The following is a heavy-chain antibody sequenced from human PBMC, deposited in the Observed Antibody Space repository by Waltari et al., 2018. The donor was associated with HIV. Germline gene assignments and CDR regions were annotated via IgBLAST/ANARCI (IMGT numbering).Heavy chain of an antibody. CDR2: IYYSRRP. CDR3: ARDALHYDFWSGYSYDY. J-gene: IGHJ4*02. Sequence: QLQLQESGPGLVKPSETLSLTCTVSGGSISSSSYYWGWIRQPLGKGLEWIGNIYYSRRPHYNPHLKSRVTRSVDTSKNQFSLKLGSVTAADTAVYYCARDALHYDFWSGYSYDYWGQGTLVTVSS. CDR1: GGSISSSSYY. D-gene: IGHD3-3*01. V-gene: IGHV4-39*07.